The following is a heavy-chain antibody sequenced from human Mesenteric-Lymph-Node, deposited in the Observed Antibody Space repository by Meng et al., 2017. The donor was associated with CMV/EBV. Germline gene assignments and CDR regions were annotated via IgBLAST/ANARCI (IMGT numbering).Heavy chain of an antibody. V-gene: IGHV1-2*02. CDR3: ARVALNYYGSGSHDAFDI. CDR1: GYTFAGYP. J-gene: IGHJ3*02. CDR2: INPNSGGT. D-gene: IGHD3-10*01. Sequence: ASVKVSCKASGYTFAGYPLHWVRQAPGQGLEWMGWINPNSGGTNYAQKFQGRVTMTRDTSISTAYMELSRLRSDDTAVYYCARVALNYYGSGSHDAFDIWGQGTMVTVSS.